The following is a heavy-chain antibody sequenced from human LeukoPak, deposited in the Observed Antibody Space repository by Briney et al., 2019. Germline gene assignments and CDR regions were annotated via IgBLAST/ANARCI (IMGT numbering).Heavy chain of an antibody. CDR2: ISGSGGST. V-gene: IGHV3-23*01. J-gene: IGHJ5*02. D-gene: IGHD5-12*01. CDR3: AKDAEVGGYSGYNWFDP. Sequence: GGSLRLSCAASGFTFSSYAMSWVRQAPGKGLEWVSTISGSGGSTYYADSVKGRFTISRDNSKNTLYLQMNSLRAEDTAVYYCAKDAEVGGYSGYNWFDPRGQGTLVTVSS. CDR1: GFTFSSYA.